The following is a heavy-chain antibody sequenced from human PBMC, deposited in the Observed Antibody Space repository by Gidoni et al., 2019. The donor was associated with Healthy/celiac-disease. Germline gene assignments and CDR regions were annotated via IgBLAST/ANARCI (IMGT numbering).Heavy chain of an antibody. CDR1: GFTFSSYW. CDR2: INSDGSST. D-gene: IGHD3-10*01. CDR3: ARDSTPGREFDFQH. J-gene: IGHJ1*01. Sequence: EVQLVESGGGLVQPGWSLRLSCAASGFTFSSYWMHWVRQAPGTGLVWVSRINSDGSSTSYADSVKGRFTISRDNAKNTLYLQMNSLRAEDTAVYYCARDSTPGREFDFQHWGQGTLVTVSS. V-gene: IGHV3-74*01.